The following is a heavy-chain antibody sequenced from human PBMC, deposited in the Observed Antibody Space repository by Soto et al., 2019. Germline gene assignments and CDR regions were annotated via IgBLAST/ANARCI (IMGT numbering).Heavy chain of an antibody. Sequence: GGSLRLSCAASGFTFNSYGMHWVRQAPGKGLEGVAAIRGGGGSTYYADSVKGRFTISRDNSKNTLYLQMNSLRAEDTAIYYCAKALIAPYYYYGMDVWGQGTTVTVSS. CDR1: GFTFNSYG. CDR3: AKALIAPYYYYGMDV. V-gene: IGHV3-23*01. CDR2: IRGGGGST. J-gene: IGHJ6*02.